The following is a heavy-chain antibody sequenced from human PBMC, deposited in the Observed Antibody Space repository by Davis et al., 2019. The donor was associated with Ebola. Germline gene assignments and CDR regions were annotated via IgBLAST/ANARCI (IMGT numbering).Heavy chain of an antibody. CDR2: IWYDGSNK. J-gene: IGHJ4*02. CDR3: AKAGGDGYKMAHLGY. D-gene: IGHD5-24*01. V-gene: IGHV3-30*02. Sequence: PGGSLRLSCAASGFTFSSYWMHWVRQAPGKGLEWVAVIWYDGSNKYYADSVKGRFTISRDNSKNTLYLQMNSLRAEDTAVYYCAKAGGDGYKMAHLGYWGQGTLVTVSS. CDR1: GFTFSSYW.